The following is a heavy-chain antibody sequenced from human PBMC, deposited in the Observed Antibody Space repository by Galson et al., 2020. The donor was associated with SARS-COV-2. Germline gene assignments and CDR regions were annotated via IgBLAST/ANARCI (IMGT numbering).Heavy chain of an antibody. V-gene: IGHV3-30*10. CDR3: ARGGIAAAGRGDY. Sequence: GGSLRLSCAASGFTFSSYAMHWVRQAPGKGLEWVAVISFGGTNKYYTDSVKGRFTISRDNSKNTLYLQMNSLRAEDTAVYYCARGGIAAAGRGDYWGQGTLVTVSS. J-gene: IGHJ4*02. CDR1: GFTFSSYA. CDR2: ISFGGTNK. D-gene: IGHD6-13*01.